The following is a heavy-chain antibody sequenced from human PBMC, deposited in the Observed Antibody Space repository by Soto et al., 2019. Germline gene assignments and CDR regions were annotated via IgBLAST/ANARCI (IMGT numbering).Heavy chain of an antibody. CDR2: IYTSGST. V-gene: IGHV4-61*01. D-gene: IGHD3-3*01. Sequence: PSETLSLTCTVSGDSVTSGNYYWSWIRQPPGKGLEWIGHIYTSGSTNYNPSLKSRVTMSVDTSKNQFSLKLSSVTAADTAVYYCARGLSNRKYYDFWSGYHDSASYYYGMDVWGQGTTVTVSS. CDR3: ARGLSNRKYYDFWSGYHDSASYYYGMDV. CDR1: GDSVTSGNYY. J-gene: IGHJ6*02.